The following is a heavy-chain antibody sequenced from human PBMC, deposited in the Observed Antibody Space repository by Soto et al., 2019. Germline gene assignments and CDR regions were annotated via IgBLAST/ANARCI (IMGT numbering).Heavy chain of an antibody. CDR3: ARDIAGYCSGGSCPSYGMDV. CDR1: GFTFSSYS. J-gene: IGHJ6*02. Sequence: GGSLRLSCAASGFTFSSYSMNWVRQAPGKGLEWVSYISSSSSTIYYADSVKGRFTISRDNAKNSLYLQMNSLRDEDTAVYYCARDIAGYCSGGSCPSYGMDVWGQGTTVTVSS. V-gene: IGHV3-48*02. CDR2: ISSSSSTI. D-gene: IGHD2-15*01.